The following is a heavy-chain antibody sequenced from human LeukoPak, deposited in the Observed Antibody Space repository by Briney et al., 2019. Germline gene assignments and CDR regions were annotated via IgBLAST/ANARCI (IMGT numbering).Heavy chain of an antibody. D-gene: IGHD2-15*01. J-gene: IGHJ4*02. Sequence: PGRSRRLSCTGSGFAFRSYGMNWVRQAPGKGLEWLAVIAYDGSETKYADSVKGRFTITRDNSENTVYLQMNSLGAEDTAVYYCAKAWDDVVLIAPDYSWGQGTLVTVSS. CDR2: IAYDGSET. CDR3: AKAWDDVVLIAPDYS. CDR1: GFAFRSYG. V-gene: IGHV3-30*18.